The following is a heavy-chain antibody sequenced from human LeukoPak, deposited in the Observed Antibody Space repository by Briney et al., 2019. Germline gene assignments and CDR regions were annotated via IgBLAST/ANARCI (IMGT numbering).Heavy chain of an antibody. D-gene: IGHD6-13*01. Sequence: GGSLRLSCAASGFTFSSYGMHWVRQAPGKGLEWVAFIRYDGSNKYYADSMKGRFTISRDNSKNTLYLQMNSLRAEDTAVYYCAKGAPSIAAEGLFDYWGQGTLVTVSS. CDR1: GFTFSSYG. CDR3: AKGAPSIAAEGLFDY. CDR2: IRYDGSNK. V-gene: IGHV3-30*02. J-gene: IGHJ4*02.